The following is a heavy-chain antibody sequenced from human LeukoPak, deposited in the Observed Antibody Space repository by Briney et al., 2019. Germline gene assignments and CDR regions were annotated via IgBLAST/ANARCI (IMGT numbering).Heavy chain of an antibody. D-gene: IGHD6-13*01. Sequence: ASVKVSCKASGYTFTSYYMYWVRQAPGQGLEWMGWINPNSGGTNYAQKFQGRVTMTRDTSISTAYMELSRLRSDDTAVYYCARVATAAGTRRPFDYWGQGTLVTVSS. CDR2: INPNSGGT. CDR1: GYTFTSYY. CDR3: ARVATAAGTRRPFDY. J-gene: IGHJ4*02. V-gene: IGHV1-2*02.